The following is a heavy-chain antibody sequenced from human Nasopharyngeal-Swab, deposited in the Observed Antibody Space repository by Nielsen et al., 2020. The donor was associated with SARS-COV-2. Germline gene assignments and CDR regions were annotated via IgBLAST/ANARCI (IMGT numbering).Heavy chain of an antibody. Sequence: VRQMPGKGLEWVAFIAHVASNEYYGDSVKGRFSISRDSSKNTLYLQMDSLRGEDTAVYYCARDAPAHYGAFYWGRGTLVTVSS. CDR3: ARDAPAHYGAFY. CDR2: IAHVASNE. J-gene: IGHJ4*02. V-gene: IGHV3-30*03. D-gene: IGHD4-17*01.